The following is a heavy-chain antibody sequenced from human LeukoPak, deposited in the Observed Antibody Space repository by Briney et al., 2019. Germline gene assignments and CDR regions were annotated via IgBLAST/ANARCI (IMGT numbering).Heavy chain of an antibody. CDR1: GFTLSNYS. Sequence: GGSLRLSCAASGFTLSNYSMNWVRQAPGKGLECVAFISSSSSYIFYADSLKGRFTISRDNAKNSLYLQMNSLRADDTAVYYCARDLAYGDDGLWGQGALVTVSS. V-gene: IGHV3-21*01. D-gene: IGHD4-17*01. J-gene: IGHJ4*02. CDR3: ARDLAYGDDGL. CDR2: ISSSSSYI.